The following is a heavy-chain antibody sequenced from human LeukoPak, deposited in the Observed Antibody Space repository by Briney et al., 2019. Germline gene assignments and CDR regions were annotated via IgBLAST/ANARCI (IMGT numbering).Heavy chain of an antibody. D-gene: IGHD4-17*01. CDR1: GYSISSGSY. J-gene: IGHJ4*02. V-gene: IGHV4-38-2*01. CDR3: AKVGAYGDYARHDY. Sequence: TSETLSLTCAVSGYSISSGSYWGWIRQPPGKGLEWIGNMFHSGDTYHNPSLKSRATMSADTSKNQFSLKLTSVTAADTAVYYCAKVGAYGDYARHDYWGQGTLVTVSS. CDR2: MFHSGDT.